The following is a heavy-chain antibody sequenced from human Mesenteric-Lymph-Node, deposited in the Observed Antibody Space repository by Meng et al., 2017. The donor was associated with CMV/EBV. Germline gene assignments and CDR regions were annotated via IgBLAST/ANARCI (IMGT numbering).Heavy chain of an antibody. D-gene: IGHD1-1*01. V-gene: IGHV4-61*01. J-gene: IGHJ1*01. CDR2: TINGGST. CDR3: ARGAGWYRPEYFQH. Sequence: SETLSLTCTVSGASVNSGSYHWNWVRQPPGKGLEWIGQTINGGSTDYNPSLRSRLTISVDTSKNQFSLKLSSVTAADTAVYYCARGAGWYRPEYFQHWGQGTLVTVSS. CDR1: GASVNSGSYH.